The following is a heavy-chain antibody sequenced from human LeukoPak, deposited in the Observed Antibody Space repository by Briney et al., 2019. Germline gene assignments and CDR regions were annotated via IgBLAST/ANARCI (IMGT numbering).Heavy chain of an antibody. CDR3: ARARDGYLLDS. D-gene: IGHD5-24*01. V-gene: IGHV4-59*01. J-gene: IGHJ4*02. CDR1: GGSISTYY. CDR2: IHYSGST. Sequence: SETLSLTCTVSGGSISTYYWTWIRQPPGKGLEWIAYIHYSGSTNYNSPLKSRVTMSVDTPNNQFSLKVSSLTAADTAVYYCARARDGYLLDSWGQGTLVTVSS.